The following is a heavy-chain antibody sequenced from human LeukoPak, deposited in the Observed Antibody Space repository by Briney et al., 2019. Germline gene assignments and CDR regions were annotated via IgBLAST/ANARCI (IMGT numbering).Heavy chain of an antibody. CDR1: GGSISSGDYY. CDR3: ARGFTETPYYFDY. CDR2: TYYSGST. J-gene: IGHJ4*02. Sequence: PSETLSLTCTVSGGSISSGDYYWSWIRQPPGQGLEWIGYTYYSGSTYYNPSLKSRVTISVDTSKNQFSLKLSSVTAADTAVYYCARGFTETPYYFDYWGQGTLVTVSS. V-gene: IGHV4-30-4*01. D-gene: IGHD2-8*02.